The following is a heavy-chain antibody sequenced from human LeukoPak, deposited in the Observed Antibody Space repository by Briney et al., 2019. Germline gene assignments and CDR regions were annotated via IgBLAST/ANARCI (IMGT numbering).Heavy chain of an antibody. Sequence: GGSLRLSCPASAFTFSNYVMSWVRQAPGKGLEWVSLISGSGGHTYYGDSVKGRFTISRDNSTNRLYLQMNSLRPEDTAVYYCAKGGAATMRDGYNYYYYYMEVWGRGTTVTVSS. CDR3: AKGGAATMRDGYNYYYYYMEV. D-gene: IGHD5-24*01. CDR2: ISGSGGHT. CDR1: AFTFSNYV. V-gene: IGHV3-23*01. J-gene: IGHJ6*03.